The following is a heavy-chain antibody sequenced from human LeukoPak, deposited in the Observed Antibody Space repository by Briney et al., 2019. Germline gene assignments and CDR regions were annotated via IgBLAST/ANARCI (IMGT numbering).Heavy chain of an antibody. Sequence: ASVKVSCKASGYTFTRYDINWVRQATGQGLEWMGWVNPNSGYTGYAQKFQGRVTITRDTSINTAYMELSSLRSEDMAVYYCARVDGSPDSWGQGTLVTVSS. CDR2: VNPNSGYT. V-gene: IGHV1-8*03. J-gene: IGHJ4*02. D-gene: IGHD2-15*01. CDR3: ARVDGSPDS. CDR1: GYTFTRYD.